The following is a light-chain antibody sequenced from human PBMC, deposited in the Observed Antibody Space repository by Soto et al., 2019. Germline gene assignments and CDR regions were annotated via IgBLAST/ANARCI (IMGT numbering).Light chain of an antibody. CDR3: QQSYSSPPT. CDR1: QGISSY. Sequence: DIQMTQSPSTLSASVGDRITITCRASQGISSYLAWYQQKPGKAPKLLIFAASSLQSGVPSRFSGSRSGPDFTLTISSLQPEDFVTYYCQQSYSSPPTFGQGTKVDIK. J-gene: IGKJ1*01. CDR2: AAS. V-gene: IGKV1-39*01.